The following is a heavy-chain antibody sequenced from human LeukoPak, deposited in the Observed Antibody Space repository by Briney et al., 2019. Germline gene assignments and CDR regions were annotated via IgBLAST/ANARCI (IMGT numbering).Heavy chain of an antibody. CDR3: ARDGTTVSHPFDY. D-gene: IGHD4-17*01. J-gene: IGHJ4*02. CDR1: GFTFSSYS. CDR2: ISSSSSTI. V-gene: IGHV3-48*04. Sequence: GGSLRLPCAASGFTFSSYSMNWVRQAPGKGLEWVSYISSSSSTIYYADSVKGRFTISRDNAKNSLYLQMNSLRAEDTAVYYCARDGTTVSHPFDYWGQGTLVTVSS.